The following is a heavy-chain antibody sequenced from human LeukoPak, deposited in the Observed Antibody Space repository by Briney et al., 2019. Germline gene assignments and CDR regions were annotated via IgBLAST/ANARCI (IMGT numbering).Heavy chain of an antibody. V-gene: IGHV4-34*01. CDR2: INHSGST. Sequence: SETLSLTCAVYGGSFSGYYWSWIRQPPGKGLEWIGEINHSGSTNYNPSLKSRVTISVDTSENQFSLKLSSVTAADTAVYYCAREYSSGTCFDYWGQGTLVTVSS. CDR3: AREYSSGTCFDY. CDR1: GGSFSGYY. J-gene: IGHJ4*02. D-gene: IGHD3-22*01.